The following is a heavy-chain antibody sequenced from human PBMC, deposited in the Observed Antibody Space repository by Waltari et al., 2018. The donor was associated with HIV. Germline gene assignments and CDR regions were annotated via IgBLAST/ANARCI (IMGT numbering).Heavy chain of an antibody. D-gene: IGHD3-3*01. CDR2: ISWNRGDI. V-gene: IGHV3-9*01. Sequence: EVQLVESGGGSVQPGRSLRLSCTASGITFDDYAMHWVRQPPGKGSEWVPGISWNRGDIAYADSVKGRFNISRDNTKNSLFLQMNSVRVEDTALYYCVKDGASTIFGVLNGMDVWGQGTTVTVSS. CDR3: VKDGASTIFGVLNGMDV. CDR1: GITFDDYA. J-gene: IGHJ6*02.